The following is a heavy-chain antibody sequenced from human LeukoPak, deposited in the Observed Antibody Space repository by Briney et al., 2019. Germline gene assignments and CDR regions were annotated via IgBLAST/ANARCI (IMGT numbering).Heavy chain of an antibody. D-gene: IGHD3-22*01. J-gene: IGHJ3*01. CDR3: ARDHHRRLYDSQARDTFDV. CDR2: ISSSSSPI. V-gene: IGHV3-48*01. CDR1: GFIFSSYS. Sequence: PGGSLRLPCAASGFIFSSYSMNWVRQAPGKGLEWVSYISSSSSPIYYADSVKGRFTISRDNAKNSLYLQMNSLRAEDTAVYYCARDHHRRLYDSQARDTFDVWGQGTVVTVSS.